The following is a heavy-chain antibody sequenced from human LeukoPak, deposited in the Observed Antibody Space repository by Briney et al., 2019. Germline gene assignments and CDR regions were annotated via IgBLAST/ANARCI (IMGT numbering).Heavy chain of an antibody. CDR1: GGSFSGYY. CDR3: ARVSAAAGTSWFDP. CDR2: INHSGST. V-gene: IGHV4-34*01. Sequence: SETLSLTCAVYGGSFSGYYWSWIRQPPGKGLEWIGEINHSGSTNYNPSLKSRVTISVDTSKNRFSLKLSSVTAADTAVYYCARVSAAAGTSWFDPWGQGTLVTVSS. J-gene: IGHJ5*02. D-gene: IGHD6-13*01.